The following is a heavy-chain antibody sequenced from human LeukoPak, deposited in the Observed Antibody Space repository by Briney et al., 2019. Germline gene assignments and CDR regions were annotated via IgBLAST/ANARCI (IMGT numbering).Heavy chain of an antibody. CDR3: PKDRATGTQFYFYGMDV. D-gene: IGHD3-10*01. CDR1: GFTFSSYG. CDR2: ISYDGSNK. Sequence: GGPLRLSCAASGFTFSSYGMHWVRQAPGKGLEWVAVISYDGSNKYYADSVKGRFTISRDNSKNTLYLQMNSLRAEDTAVYYCPKDRATGTQFYFYGMDVWGQGTTVTVSS. J-gene: IGHJ6*02. V-gene: IGHV3-30*18.